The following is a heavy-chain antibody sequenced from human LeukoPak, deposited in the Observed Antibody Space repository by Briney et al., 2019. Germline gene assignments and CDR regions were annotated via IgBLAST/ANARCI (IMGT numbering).Heavy chain of an antibody. CDR3: ARVVDTAMVDY. CDR2: IIPILGIA. D-gene: IGHD5-18*01. J-gene: IGHJ4*02. V-gene: IGHV1-69*02. CDR1: GGTFSSYT. Sequence: GASVKVSCKASGGTFSSYTISWVRQAPGQGLEWMGRIIPILGIANYAQEFQGRVTITADKSTSTAYMELSSLRSEDTAVYYCARVVDTAMVDYWGQGTLVTVSS.